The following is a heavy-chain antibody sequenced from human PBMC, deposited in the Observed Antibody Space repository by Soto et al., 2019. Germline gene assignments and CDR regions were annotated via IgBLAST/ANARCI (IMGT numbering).Heavy chain of an antibody. CDR3: TTARGTYGAEYFQH. J-gene: IGHJ1*01. Sequence: GGSLRLSCAASGFTFTNAWMSWVRQAPGKGLEWVGRIKSKTDGGTTDYAAPVKGRFTISRDDSKNTLYLQMNSLKTEDTAVYYCTTARGTYGAEYFQHWGQGTMVTVSS. V-gene: IGHV3-15*01. CDR2: IKSKTDGGTT. CDR1: GFTFTNAW. D-gene: IGHD4-17*01.